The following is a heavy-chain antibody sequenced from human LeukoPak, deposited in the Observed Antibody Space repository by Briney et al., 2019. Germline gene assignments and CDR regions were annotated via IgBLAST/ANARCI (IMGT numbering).Heavy chain of an antibody. J-gene: IGHJ5*02. Sequence: VASVKVSCKASGGTFSSYAISWVRQAPGQGLEWMGGIIPIFGTANYAQKFQGRVTITADESTSTAYMELSSLRSEDTAVYYCAREGNCSSTSCSLGWFDPWGQGTLVTVSS. CDR2: IIPIFGTA. CDR1: GGTFSSYA. CDR3: AREGNCSSTSCSLGWFDP. V-gene: IGHV1-69*01. D-gene: IGHD2-2*01.